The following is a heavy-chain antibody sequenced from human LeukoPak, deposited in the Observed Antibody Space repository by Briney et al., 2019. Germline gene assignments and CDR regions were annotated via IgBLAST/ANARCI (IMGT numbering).Heavy chain of an antibody. CDR3: ASADFWSGYYNY. J-gene: IGHJ4*02. CDR1: GDSISSGGYY. Sequence: SQTLSLTCTVSGDSISSGGYYWSWIRQHPGKGLEWIGYIYYSGSTYYNPSLKSRVTISVDTSKNQFSLKLSSVTAADTAVYYCASADFWSGYYNYWGQGTLVTVSS. CDR2: IYYSGST. V-gene: IGHV4-31*03. D-gene: IGHD3-3*01.